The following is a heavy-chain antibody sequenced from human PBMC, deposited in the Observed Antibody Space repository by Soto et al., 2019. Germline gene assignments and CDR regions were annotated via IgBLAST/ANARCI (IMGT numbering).Heavy chain of an antibody. CDR1: GFTFSSYG. J-gene: IGHJ5*02. V-gene: IGHV3-30*18. CDR2: ISYDGSNK. D-gene: IGHD6-19*01. CDR3: AKAPSSGWYWAINWFDP. Sequence: QVQLVESGGGVVQPGRSLRLSCAASGFTFSSYGMHWVRQAPGKGLERVAVISYDGSNKYYADSVKGRFTISRDNSKNTLYLQMHSLRAEDTAVYYCAKAPSSGWYWAINWFDPWGQGTLVTVSS.